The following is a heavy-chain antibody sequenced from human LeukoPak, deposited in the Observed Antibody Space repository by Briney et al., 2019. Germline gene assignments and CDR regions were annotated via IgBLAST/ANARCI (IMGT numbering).Heavy chain of an antibody. J-gene: IGHJ6*02. CDR3: TTSAPGY. D-gene: IGHD1-14*01. CDR2: IREDAGET. CDR1: GIIFNKYW. V-gene: IGHV3-7*01. Sequence: GGSLRLSCAASGIIFNKYWMLWVRQAPGKGLEGVASIREDAGETSYADSVKGRFTISRDNARRTVYLQMYSLRAEDSAVYYCTTSAPGYWGQGTTVTVSS.